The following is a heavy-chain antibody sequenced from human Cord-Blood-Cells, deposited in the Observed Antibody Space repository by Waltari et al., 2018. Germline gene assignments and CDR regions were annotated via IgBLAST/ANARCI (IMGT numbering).Heavy chain of an antibody. CDR2: IRNDGSKK. J-gene: IGHJ4*02. Sequence: QVQLVESGGGVVQPGGSLRLSCAAPGFTFSSYGMHWVPQAPGKGLEWVGLIRNDGSKKSYAESMKGRFTSSRDNSKNTLYLQMNSLRAEDTAVYYGAKNGDFLAYWGEGTLVTVAS. V-gene: IGHV3-30*02. CDR1: GFTFSSYG. D-gene: IGHD3-10*01. CDR3: AKNGDFLAY.